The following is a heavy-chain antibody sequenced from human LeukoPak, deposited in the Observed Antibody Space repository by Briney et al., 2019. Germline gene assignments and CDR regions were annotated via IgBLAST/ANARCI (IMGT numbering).Heavy chain of an antibody. V-gene: IGHV3-7*03. D-gene: IGHD1-26*01. CDR1: GLTPSNYW. J-gene: IGHJ4*02. CDR2: IKQDGSEK. Sequence: GGSVRISCTGSGLTPSNYWKIWVRQAPGKGLQWVAKIKQDGSEKYYVDSVKGRFTISRDNAENSLYLQMNSLRVEDTAVYYCAARSSGNPYFWGQGTLVTVSS. CDR3: AARSSGNPYF.